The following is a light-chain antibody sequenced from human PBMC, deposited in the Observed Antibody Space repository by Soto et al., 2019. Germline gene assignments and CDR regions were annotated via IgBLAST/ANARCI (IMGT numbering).Light chain of an antibody. V-gene: IGKV1-9*01. Sequence: DIQLTQSPSFLSASVGDRVTITCRASQGISSYLAWYQQKPGKAPKLLIYTASTLQSGVPSRFSGSGPGTEFALTIGSLQPEDFATYYCQPLSSYPSSFGQGTRLEIK. CDR1: QGISSY. CDR3: QPLSSYPSS. J-gene: IGKJ5*01. CDR2: TAS.